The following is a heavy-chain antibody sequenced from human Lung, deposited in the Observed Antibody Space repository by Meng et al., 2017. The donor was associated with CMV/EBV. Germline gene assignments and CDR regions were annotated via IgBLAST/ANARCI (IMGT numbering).Heavy chain of an antibody. V-gene: IGHV1-18*01. D-gene: IGHD2-2*01. CDR1: GYTFTDYG. CDR3: ARDLQYCGSTSCYDDCFDP. CDR2: ISAYNGDT. Sequence: ASVXVSXKASGYTFTDYGISWVRQAPGQGLEWIGWISAYNGDTNYARNLRGRVTMTTDTSTTTAYMELRSLRSDDTAVYYRARDLQYCGSTSCYDDCFDPWGQGXLVTVSS. J-gene: IGHJ5*02.